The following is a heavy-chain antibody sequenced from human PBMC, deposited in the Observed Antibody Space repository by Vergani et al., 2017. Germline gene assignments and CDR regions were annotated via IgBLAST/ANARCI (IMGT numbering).Heavy chain of an antibody. D-gene: IGHD3-3*01. Sequence: QVQLQQWGAGLLKPSETLSLTCAVYGGSFSGYYWSWIRQPPGKGLEWIGEINHSGSTNYNPSLKSRVTISVDTSKNQFSLKLSSVTAADTAVYYCARGGLRFLEWSRFVYYYGMDVWGQGTTVTVSS. V-gene: IGHV4-34*01. CDR1: GGSFSGYY. CDR2: INHSGST. CDR3: ARGGLRFLEWSRFVYYYGMDV. J-gene: IGHJ6*02.